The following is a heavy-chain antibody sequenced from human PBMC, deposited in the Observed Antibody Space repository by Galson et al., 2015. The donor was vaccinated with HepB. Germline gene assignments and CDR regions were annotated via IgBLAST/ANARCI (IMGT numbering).Heavy chain of an antibody. CDR1: GFRFTKYS. CDR3: ARDRHPWHIDY. V-gene: IGHV3-23*01. D-gene: IGHD5-12*01. CDR2: ITGGGERT. J-gene: IGHJ4*02. Sequence: SLRLSCATSGFRFTKYSMSWVRQAPGKGLQWVSAITGGGERTYYADSVKGRFTTSRDSSKNTLYLQMNSLRVDDTAVYYCARDRHPWHIDYWGQGTLVTVSS.